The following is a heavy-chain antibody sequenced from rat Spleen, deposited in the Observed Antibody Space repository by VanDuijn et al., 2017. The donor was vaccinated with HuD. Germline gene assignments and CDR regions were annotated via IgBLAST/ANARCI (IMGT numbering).Heavy chain of an antibody. V-gene: IGHV3-1*01. CDR2: ISLSGST. J-gene: IGHJ3*01. Sequence: EVQLQESGPGLVKPSQSLSLTCSVTGYSITSNYWGWIRKFPGNKMEWMGYISLSGSTSYNPSLKSRISITRDTSKNQSFLQLNSVTTEETATYYCAIDTTTTEAGFAYWGQGTLVTVSS. CDR1: GYSITSNY. CDR3: AIDTTTTEAGFAY. D-gene: IGHD1-11*01.